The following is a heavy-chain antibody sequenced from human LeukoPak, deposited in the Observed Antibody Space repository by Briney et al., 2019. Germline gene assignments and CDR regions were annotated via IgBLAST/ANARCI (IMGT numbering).Heavy chain of an antibody. V-gene: IGHV5-51*01. CDR2: IYPRDSDT. Sequence: GESLKISCKGSGYSFATYWIAWVRQTPRKGLEWMGIIYPRDSDTKYNPSFQGQVSISADKSISTAYLQWNSLQASDTAIYCCARSHSSTLTWFDPWGQGTLVSVSS. CDR1: GYSFATYW. J-gene: IGHJ5*02. CDR3: ARSHSSTLTWFDP.